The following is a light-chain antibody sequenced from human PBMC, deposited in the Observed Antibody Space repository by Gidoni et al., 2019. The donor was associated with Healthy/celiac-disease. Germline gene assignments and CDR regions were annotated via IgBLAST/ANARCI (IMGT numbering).Light chain of an antibody. CDR2: AAA. CDR1: QSISSY. J-gene: IGKJ2*01. V-gene: IGKV1-39*01. Sequence: DIQLPQSPSSLSASVGDRVTITCRASQSISSYLNWYQQKPGTGPKLLIQAAASLQSGVPSRCSGSGSGTDFTLTISSLQPEDFATYYCQQSYSTPYTFGQGTKLEIK. CDR3: QQSYSTPYT.